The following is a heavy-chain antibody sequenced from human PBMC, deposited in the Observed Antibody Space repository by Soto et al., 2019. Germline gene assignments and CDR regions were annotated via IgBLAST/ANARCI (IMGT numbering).Heavy chain of an antibody. CDR2: MNPGSGNT. D-gene: IGHD3-16*02. J-gene: IGHJ5*02. CDR1: GYTFTNCE. CDR3: ARLAPSGSLHRFAP. Sequence: ASVKVSCKASGYTFTNCEISWVRQATGQGLEWMGWMNPGSGNTGYAHKFQGRVTMTRNLSISTAYMELSKLGSDDTAISYSARLAPSGSLHRFAPRGQGTPVPVSS. V-gene: IGHV1-8*01.